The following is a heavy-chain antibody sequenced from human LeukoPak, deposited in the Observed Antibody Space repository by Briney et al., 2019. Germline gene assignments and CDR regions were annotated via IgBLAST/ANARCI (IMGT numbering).Heavy chain of an antibody. CDR1: GFTFSSYW. CDR2: IKEDGSEK. CDR3: ARDCVIVGAPCYDS. Sequence: GGSLRLSCAASGFTFSSYWMSWVRQAPWKGLEWVANIKEDGSEKIYVDSLKGRFTISRDNAKNSLYLQMNSLRAEDTAVYYCARDCVIVGAPCYDSWGQGTLVTVSS. D-gene: IGHD1-26*01. V-gene: IGHV3-7*04. J-gene: IGHJ5*01.